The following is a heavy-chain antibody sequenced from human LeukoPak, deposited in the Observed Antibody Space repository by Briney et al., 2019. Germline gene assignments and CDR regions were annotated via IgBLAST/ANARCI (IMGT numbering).Heavy chain of an antibody. V-gene: IGHV1-2*02. D-gene: IGHD1-26*01. CDR2: INPNSGGT. CDR3: ARDRYSGSYSDY. CDR1: GYTFISYY. Sequence: ASVKVSCKASGYTFISYYMHWVRQAPGQGLEWMGWINPNSGGTNYAQKFQGRVTMTRDTSISTAYMELSRLRSDDTAVYYCARDRYSGSYSDYWGQGTLVTVSS. J-gene: IGHJ4*02.